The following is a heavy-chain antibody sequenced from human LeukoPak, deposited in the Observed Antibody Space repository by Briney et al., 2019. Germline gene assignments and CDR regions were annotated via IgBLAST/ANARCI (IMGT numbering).Heavy chain of an antibody. CDR1: GGSFSGYY. V-gene: IGHV4-34*01. J-gene: IGHJ5*02. CDR3: ARYSSGWYPYNWFDP. Sequence: PSETLSRTCAVYGGSFSGYYSSWIRQPPGKGLEWIGEINHSGSTNYNPSLKSRVTISVDTSKNQFSLKLSSVTAADTAVYYCARYSSGWYPYNWFDPWGQGTLVTVSS. CDR2: INHSGST. D-gene: IGHD6-19*01.